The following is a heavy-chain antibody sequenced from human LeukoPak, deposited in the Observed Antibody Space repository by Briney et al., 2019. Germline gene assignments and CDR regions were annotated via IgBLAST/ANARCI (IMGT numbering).Heavy chain of an antibody. Sequence: PSETLSLTCTVSGASVSGYYWTSTRQSPGKGLEWIGYIYYSGSTNYNPSLKSRVTISVDTSKNQFSLKLTSVTAADTAVYYCARLRGTAMIDYWGQGTLVTVSS. V-gene: IGHV4-59*08. D-gene: IGHD5-18*01. CDR1: GASVSGYY. CDR3: ARLRGTAMIDY. J-gene: IGHJ4*02. CDR2: IYYSGST.